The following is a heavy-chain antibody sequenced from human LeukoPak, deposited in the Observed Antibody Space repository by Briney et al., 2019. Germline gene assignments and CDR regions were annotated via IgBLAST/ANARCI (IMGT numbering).Heavy chain of an antibody. CDR2: IDPSDSYT. Sequence: GDSLKISCKASGYSFTNYWIGWLRQMPGKGVEWMGRIDPSDSYTNYSPSFQGHVTISADKSISTAYLQWSSLKASDTAMYYCAGAGIAVAGNAEYFQHWGQGTLVTVSS. D-gene: IGHD6-19*01. CDR3: AGAGIAVAGNAEYFQH. CDR1: GYSFTNYW. V-gene: IGHV5-10-1*01. J-gene: IGHJ1*01.